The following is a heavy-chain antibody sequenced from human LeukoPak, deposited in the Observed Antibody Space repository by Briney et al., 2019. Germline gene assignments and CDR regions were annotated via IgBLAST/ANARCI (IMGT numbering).Heavy chain of an antibody. Sequence: GGSLRLSCAASGFTFSSYSMNWVRQAPGKGLEWVSYISSSSSTIYYADSVKGRFTISRDNAKNSLYLQMNSLRAEDTAVYYCAKGSVWLLNWSDYEDYWGQGTLVTVSS. CDR1: GFTFSSYS. V-gene: IGHV3-48*01. J-gene: IGHJ4*02. CDR2: ISSSSSTI. D-gene: IGHD1-1*01. CDR3: AKGSVWLLNWSDYEDY.